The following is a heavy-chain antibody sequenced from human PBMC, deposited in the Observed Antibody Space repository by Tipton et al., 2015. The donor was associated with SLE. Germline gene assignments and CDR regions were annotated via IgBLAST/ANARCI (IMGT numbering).Heavy chain of an antibody. CDR2: INHSGNT. J-gene: IGHJ5*01. Sequence: TLSLTCAVYGGSFSDYFWTWVRQAPGKGLEWIGEINHSGNTYYSSSLKSRVIISVDTSKNQFSLKLDSVTAADAAIYYCARRGTSFREGLDSWGQGTLVTVSS. D-gene: IGHD5-24*01. CDR1: GGSFSDYF. V-gene: IGHV4-34*01. CDR3: ARRGTSFREGLDS.